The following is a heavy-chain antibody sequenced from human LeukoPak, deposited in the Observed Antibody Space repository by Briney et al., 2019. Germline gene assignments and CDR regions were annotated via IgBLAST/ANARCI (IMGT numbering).Heavy chain of an antibody. D-gene: IGHD4-17*01. CDR2: INSDGSST. Sequence: GGSLRLSCAASGFTFSSYWMHWVRQAPGKGLVWVSRINSDGSSTSYADSVKGRFTISRDDSRNTLYLQMISLRVEDTAVYYCARDQIYGATFDYWGQGTLVTVSS. J-gene: IGHJ4*02. V-gene: IGHV3-74*01. CDR1: GFTFSSYW. CDR3: ARDQIYGATFDY.